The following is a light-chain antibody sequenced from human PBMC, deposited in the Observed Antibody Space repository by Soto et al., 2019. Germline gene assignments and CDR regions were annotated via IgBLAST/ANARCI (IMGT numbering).Light chain of an antibody. J-gene: IGKJ1*01. CDR3: QQYNSYWT. CDR1: QSISSW. V-gene: IGKV1-5*01. CDR2: DAS. Sequence: DLQMTQSPSTLSASVGDRVTITCRASQSISSWLAWYQQKPGKAPKLLIYDASSLESGVPSRFSGSGSETEFSLNISSLQPDDFATYYCQQYNSYWTFGQGTKVEIK.